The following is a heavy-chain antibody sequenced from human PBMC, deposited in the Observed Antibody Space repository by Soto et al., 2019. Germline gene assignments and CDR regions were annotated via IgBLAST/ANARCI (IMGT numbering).Heavy chain of an antibody. CDR1: GGSISSSSYY. CDR3: ARYRYQLKWYFDY. Sequence: SETLSLTCTVSGGSISSSSYYWGWIRQPPGKGLEWIGSIYYSGSTYYNPSLKSRVTISVDTSKNQFSLKLSSVTAADTAVYYCARYRYQLKWYFDYWGQGSLVPVSS. CDR2: IYYSGST. J-gene: IGHJ4*02. D-gene: IGHD2-2*01. V-gene: IGHV4-39*01.